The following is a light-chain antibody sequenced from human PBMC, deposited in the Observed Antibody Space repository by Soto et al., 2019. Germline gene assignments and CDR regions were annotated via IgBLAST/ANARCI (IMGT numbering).Light chain of an antibody. CDR3: QQYNTYPIT. CDR2: GAS. CDR1: QSVSSSY. J-gene: IGKJ5*01. V-gene: IGKV3-20*01. Sequence: IVLTQSPGTLSLSPGERATLSCRASQSVSSSYLAWYQQKPGQAPRLLIYGASSRATGIPDRFSGRVSGTDFTLTISSLHPEDFATYYCQQYNTYPITFGQGTRLEIK.